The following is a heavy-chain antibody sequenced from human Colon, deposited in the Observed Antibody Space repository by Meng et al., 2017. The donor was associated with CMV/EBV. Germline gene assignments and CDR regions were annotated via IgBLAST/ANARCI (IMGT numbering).Heavy chain of an antibody. D-gene: IGHD3/OR15-3a*01. CDR3: ARSYDFWSGRKWFDP. CDR1: GFSFSSCS. CDR2: VSSSRDTI. V-gene: IGHV3-48*04. J-gene: IGHJ5*02. Sequence: GESLKISCAASGFSFSSCSFNWVRQAPGKGLEWISYVSSSRDTIYYADSVKGRFTVSRDNPKNSLFLQMNSLRAEDTAVYYCARSYDFWSGRKWFDPWGQGTLVTVSS.